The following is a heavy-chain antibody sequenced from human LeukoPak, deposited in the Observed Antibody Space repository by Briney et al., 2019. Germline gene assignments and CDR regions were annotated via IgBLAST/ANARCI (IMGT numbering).Heavy chain of an antibody. CDR2: IYYSGST. V-gene: IGHV4-39*01. CDR1: GGSISSSSYY. J-gene: IGHJ5*02. Sequence: SETLSLTCTVSGGSISSSSYYWGWIRQPPGKGLEWIGSIYYSGSTYYNPSLKSRVTISVDTSKNQFSLKLSSVTAADTAVYYCASLFRFDPWGRGTLVTVSS. CDR3: ASLFRFDP. D-gene: IGHD3-3*01.